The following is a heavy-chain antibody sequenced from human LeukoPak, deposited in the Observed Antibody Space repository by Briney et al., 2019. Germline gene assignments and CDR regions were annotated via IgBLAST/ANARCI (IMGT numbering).Heavy chain of an antibody. CDR3: TTRSGDFWSGFVN. CDR2: FDPEEAKM. D-gene: IGHD3-3*01. J-gene: IGHJ4*02. V-gene: IGHV1-24*01. CDR1: GNSLSELS. Sequence: ASVTVSCKVSGNSLSELSIQWVRLAPGKGLECMGGFDPEEAKMVYAQNFQGRVTMTEDTSTQTAYMEMRGLTSDDTAVYYCTTRSGDFWSGFVNWGQGTLVTVSS.